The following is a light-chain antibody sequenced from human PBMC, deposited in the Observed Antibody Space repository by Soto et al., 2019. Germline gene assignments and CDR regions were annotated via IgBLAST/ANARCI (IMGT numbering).Light chain of an antibody. Sequence: DIQMTQSPSTLSASVGDRVTITCRASQSISSWLAWYQQKPGKAPKLLIYKASSLESGVPSRFSGSGSGTEFTLTISSLQPDEFATYYCQEYDTYLCTFGQGTKLEI. J-gene: IGKJ2*02. CDR2: KAS. CDR1: QSISSW. CDR3: QEYDTYLCT. V-gene: IGKV1-5*03.